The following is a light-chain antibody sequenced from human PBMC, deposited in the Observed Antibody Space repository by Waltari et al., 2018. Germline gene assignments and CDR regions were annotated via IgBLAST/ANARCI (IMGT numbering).Light chain of an antibody. V-gene: IGLV2-14*03. CDR2: DVN. Sequence: QSALTQPASVSGSPGQSLTLSCTGSSSDVGGDDSVSWYEDHPGQAPKVIIYDVNKRPSGVSDRFSGSKSGNTASLTISGLQAEDEATFYCSSQSTNNGVIFGGGTKVTVL. CDR3: SSQSTNNGVI. CDR1: SSDVGGDDS. J-gene: IGLJ2*01.